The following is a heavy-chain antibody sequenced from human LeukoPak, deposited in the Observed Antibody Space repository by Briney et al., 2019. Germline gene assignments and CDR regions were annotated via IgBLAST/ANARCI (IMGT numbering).Heavy chain of an antibody. J-gene: IGHJ4*02. CDR3: ARDLDWILFDY. CDR2: IKPDGTTT. V-gene: IGHV3-74*03. Sequence: GGSLRLSCAASGFTFSTYWMHWVRQAPGKGLVWVARIKPDGTTTAYADSVKGRFTISRDNAKNTLFLQMNSLSAADTAVYYFARDLDWILFDYWGQGALVTVSS. CDR1: GFTFSTYW. D-gene: IGHD3-9*01.